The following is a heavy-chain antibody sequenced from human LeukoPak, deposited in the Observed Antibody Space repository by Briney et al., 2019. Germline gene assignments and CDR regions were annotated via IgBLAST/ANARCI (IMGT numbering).Heavy chain of an antibody. CDR3: ARDSGGRPFDS. Sequence: GGSLRLSCAASGFSFSNYWMHWVRQAPGKGLVWVSHINADGSDTNYPDSVKGRFTISRDNAKNTLYLQMNSLRADDTAMYYCARDSGGRPFDSWGQGTLVTVSS. CDR2: INADGSDT. D-gene: IGHD6-19*01. V-gene: IGHV3-74*01. CDR1: GFSFSNYW. J-gene: IGHJ4*02.